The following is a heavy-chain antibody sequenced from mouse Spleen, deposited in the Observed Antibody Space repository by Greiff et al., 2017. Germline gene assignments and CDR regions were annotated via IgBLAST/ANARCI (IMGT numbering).Heavy chain of an antibody. CDR1: GFTFSDYG. D-gene: IGHD2-4*01. V-gene: IGHV5-17*01. CDR3: ARPLYDYDVFDY. Sequence: EVKLMESGGGLVKPGGSLKLSCAASGFTFSDYGMHWVRQAPEKGLEWVAYISSGSSTIYYADTVKGRFTISRDNAKNTLFLQMTSLRSEDTAMYYCARPLYDYDVFDYWGQGTTLTVSS. J-gene: IGHJ2*01. CDR2: ISSGSSTI.